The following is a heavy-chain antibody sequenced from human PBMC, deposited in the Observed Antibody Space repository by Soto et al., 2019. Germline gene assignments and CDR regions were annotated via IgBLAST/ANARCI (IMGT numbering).Heavy chain of an antibody. CDR2: MTSDGSSK. CDR3: ARDRVIRYTGYELDL. V-gene: IGHV3-30-3*01. J-gene: IGHJ5*02. Sequence: QMQLLESGGGVVQPGKALRLSCAASGFAFNSHSMHWVRQAPGKGLEWLALMTSDGSSKFYADSVKGRCTISRDNSKNTLYLEMNSLRSEDTDVYYCARDRVIRYTGYELDLWGRGTLVTVSS. D-gene: IGHD3-9*01. CDR1: GFAFNSHS.